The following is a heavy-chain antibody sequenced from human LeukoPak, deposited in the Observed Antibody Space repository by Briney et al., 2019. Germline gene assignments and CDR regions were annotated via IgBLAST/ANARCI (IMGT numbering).Heavy chain of an antibody. CDR2: INHSGST. CDR1: GGSFSGYY. J-gene: IGHJ5*02. D-gene: IGHD3-10*01. CDR3: ARRVGSGSYHNWFDP. Sequence: SETLSLTCAVYGGSFSGYYWSWIRQPPGKELEWIGEINHSGSTNYNPSLKSRVTISVDTSKNQFSLKLSSVTAADTAVYYCARRVGSGSYHNWFDPWGQGTLVTVSS. V-gene: IGHV4-34*01.